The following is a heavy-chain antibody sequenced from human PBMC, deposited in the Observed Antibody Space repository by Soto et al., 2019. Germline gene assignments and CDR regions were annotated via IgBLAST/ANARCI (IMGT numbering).Heavy chain of an antibody. Sequence: QVQLQESGPGLVKPSETLSLTCTVSGGSISNYYWSWIRQPPGKGLEWIGYIFYIGSANYNPSLKSRVTISVDTSKNQFSLKLSSVTAADTAVYYCARHLPHSVVAPAASMDVWGKGITVTVSS. J-gene: IGHJ6*04. CDR3: ARHLPHSVVAPAASMDV. CDR2: IFYIGSA. V-gene: IGHV4-59*08. D-gene: IGHD2-2*01. CDR1: GGSISNYY.